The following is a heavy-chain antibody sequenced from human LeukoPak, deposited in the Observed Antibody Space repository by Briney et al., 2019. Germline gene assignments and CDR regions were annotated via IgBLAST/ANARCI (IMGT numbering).Heavy chain of an antibody. CDR3: ARQECGRIAVAGTIDY. Sequence: SETLSLTCTVSGGSISSSSYYWGWIRQPPGKGLEWIGRIYYSGSTYYHPSLKSRVTISVDTSKSQSSLKLSSVAAAGTAVYYCARQECGRIAVAGTIDYWGQGTLVTASS. CDR2: IYYSGST. CDR1: GGSISSSSYY. D-gene: IGHD6-19*01. J-gene: IGHJ4*02. V-gene: IGHV4-39*01.